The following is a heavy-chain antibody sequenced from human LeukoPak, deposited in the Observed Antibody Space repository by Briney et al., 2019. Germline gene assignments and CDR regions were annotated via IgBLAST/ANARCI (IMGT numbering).Heavy chain of an antibody. D-gene: IGHD4-23*01. CDR3: ARTRTTVAPYFDY. V-gene: IGHV3-48*02. CDR2: ISSSSSTI. Sequence: GGSLRLSCAASGYTYSSYTMLWVRQAPGKGLEWVSYISSSSSTIYYADSVKGRFTISRDNAKNSLYLQINSLRDEDTAVYYCARTRTTVAPYFDYWGQGTLVTVSS. J-gene: IGHJ4*02. CDR1: GYTYSSYT.